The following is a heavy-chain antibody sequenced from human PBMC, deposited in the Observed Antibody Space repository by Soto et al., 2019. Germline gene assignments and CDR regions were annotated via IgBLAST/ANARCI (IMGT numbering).Heavy chain of an antibody. V-gene: IGHV1-18*04. Sequence: QVPLVQSGAEVKKPGASVKVSCKASGYTFTSYGISWVRQAPGQGLEWMGWISAYNGNTNYAQKLQGRVTMTTDTATSTAYMELRSLRSDDTAVYYCARIGAITIFGVTAGYYFDYWGQGTLVTVSS. J-gene: IGHJ4*02. CDR1: GYTFTSYG. D-gene: IGHD3-3*01. CDR3: ARIGAITIFGVTAGYYFDY. CDR2: ISAYNGNT.